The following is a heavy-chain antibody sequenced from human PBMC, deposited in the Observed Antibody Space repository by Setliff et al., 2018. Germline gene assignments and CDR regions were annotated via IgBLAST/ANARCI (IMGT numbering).Heavy chain of an antibody. J-gene: IGHJ4*02. CDR2: IIPIFATT. Sequence: SVKVSCKASGGTFSSYTITWMRQAPGQGLEWMGRIIPIFATTDYAQKFQGRVTITTDDSTSTAYMALSSLRSEDTAVYYCATSPYSDTSTYSSNFFDYWGQGTLV. V-gene: IGHV1-69*05. CDR3: ATSPYSDTSTYSSNFFDY. CDR1: GGTFSSYT. D-gene: IGHD3-22*01.